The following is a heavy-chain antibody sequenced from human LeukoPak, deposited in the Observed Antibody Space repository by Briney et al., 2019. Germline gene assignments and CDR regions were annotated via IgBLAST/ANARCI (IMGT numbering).Heavy chain of an antibody. CDR1: GFTFSSYK. J-gene: IGHJ3*02. CDR3: ARRGPARAFDI. Sequence: GGSLRLSCAASGFTFSSYKMNWVRQAPGKGLEWVSYISSSGSTIYYADSVKGRFTISRDNAKNSLYLQMNSLRAEDTAVYYCARRGPARAFDIWGQGTMVTVSS. V-gene: IGHV3-48*03. CDR2: ISSSGSTI.